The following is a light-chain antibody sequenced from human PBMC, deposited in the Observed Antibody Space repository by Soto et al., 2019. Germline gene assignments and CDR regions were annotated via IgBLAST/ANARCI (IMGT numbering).Light chain of an antibody. Sequence: EIVLTQSPATLSFSPGERATLSCRASQSVDKYLVWYQQKPGQAPRLLIYDASSRATGIPARFSGSGSGTDFTLTIPRLEPEEFAVYYCQQRTNWPLTFGGGTKLEIK. CDR3: QQRTNWPLT. J-gene: IGKJ4*01. CDR2: DAS. CDR1: QSVDKY. V-gene: IGKV3-11*01.